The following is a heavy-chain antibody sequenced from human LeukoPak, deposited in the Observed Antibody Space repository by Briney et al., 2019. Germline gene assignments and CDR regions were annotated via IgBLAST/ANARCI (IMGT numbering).Heavy chain of an antibody. J-gene: IGHJ4*02. D-gene: IGHD3-22*01. Sequence: GASLKVSCKASGYTFTGSYIHWVRQAPGQGLEWMGWINPNSGGTNYAQKFQGRVTMTRDTSISTAYMELSRLRSDDTAVYYCARVKGITMIVAHWGQGTLVTVSS. CDR1: GYTFTGSY. CDR2: INPNSGGT. CDR3: ARVKGITMIVAH. V-gene: IGHV1-2*02.